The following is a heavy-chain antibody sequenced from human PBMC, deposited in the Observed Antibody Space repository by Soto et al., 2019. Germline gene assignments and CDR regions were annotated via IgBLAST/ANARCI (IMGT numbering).Heavy chain of an antibody. J-gene: IGHJ4*02. V-gene: IGHV4-61*08. D-gene: IGHD3-22*01. Sequence: PSETLSLTCTVSGGSVNSGDYHWSWIRQPPGKGLEWIGYIHYTGSTNYNPSLKSRVTISVDTSKNQFSLKLSSVTAADTAVYFCARSANHYDSSLVAWVYYSDSWGQGTLVTVSS. CDR2: IHYTGST. CDR3: ARSANHYDSSLVAWVYYSDS. CDR1: GGSVNSGDYH.